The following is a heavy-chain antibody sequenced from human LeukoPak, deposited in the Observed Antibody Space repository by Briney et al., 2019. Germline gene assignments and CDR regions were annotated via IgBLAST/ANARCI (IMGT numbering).Heavy chain of an antibody. CDR2: IIPIFGTA. J-gene: IGHJ6*03. CDR3: ARCGISSWYHYMDV. D-gene: IGHD6-13*01. CDR1: GGTFSSYA. V-gene: IGHV1-69*06. Sequence: ASVKVSCKASGGTFSSYAISWVRQAPGQGLEWMGGIIPIFGTANYAQKFQGRVTITADKSSTTVYMELSSLRSDDTAVYYCARCGISSWYHYMDVWGKGTTVTISS.